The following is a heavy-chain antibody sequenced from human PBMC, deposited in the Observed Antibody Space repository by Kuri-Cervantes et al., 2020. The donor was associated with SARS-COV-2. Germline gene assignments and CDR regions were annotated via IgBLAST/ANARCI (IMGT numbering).Heavy chain of an antibody. CDR3: ASLGDAGDLSPPFDY. J-gene: IGHJ4*02. CDR2: IIPIFGTA. CDR1: GGTFSSYA. V-gene: IGHV1-69*01. D-gene: IGHD3-16*01. Sequence: SVTVSCKASGGTFSSYAISWVRQAPGQGLEWMGGIIPIFGTANYAQKFQGRVTITADESMSTAYMELSSLRPEDTAVYYCASLGDAGDLSPPFDYWGQGTLVTVSS.